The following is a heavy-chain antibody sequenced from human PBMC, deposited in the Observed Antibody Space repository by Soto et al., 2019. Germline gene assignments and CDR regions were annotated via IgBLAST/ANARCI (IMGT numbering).Heavy chain of an antibody. D-gene: IGHD4-17*01. J-gene: IGHJ3*02. CDR3: SRYRYGDYVADI. CDR2: ISSSSSTI. Sequence: EVQLVESGGGLVQPGGSLRLSCAASGFTFSSYSMNWVRQAPGEGLEWVSYISSSSSTIYYADSVKGRFTISRDNAKNSLYLQMNSLRAEDTAVYYCSRYRYGDYVADIWGQGTMVTVSS. CDR1: GFTFSSYS. V-gene: IGHV3-48*01.